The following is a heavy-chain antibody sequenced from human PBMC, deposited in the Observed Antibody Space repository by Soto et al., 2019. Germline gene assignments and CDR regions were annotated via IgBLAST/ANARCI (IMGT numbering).Heavy chain of an antibody. CDR3: AREGRGWHYFDY. CDR2: IYSGGST. V-gene: IGHV3-53*02. CDR1: GFTVSSNY. J-gene: IGHJ4*02. Sequence: EVQLVETGGGLIQPGGSLRLSCAASGFTVSSNYMSWVRQAPGKGLEWVSVIYSGGSTYCADSVKGRFTTSRDNSKNTLYLQMNSLRAEATAVYYCAREGRGWHYFDYWGQGTLVTVSS. D-gene: IGHD6-19*01.